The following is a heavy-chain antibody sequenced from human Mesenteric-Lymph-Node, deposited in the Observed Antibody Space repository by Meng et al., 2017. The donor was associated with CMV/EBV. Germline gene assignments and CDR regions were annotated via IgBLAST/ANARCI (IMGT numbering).Heavy chain of an antibody. V-gene: IGHV3-9*01. J-gene: IGHJ4*02. Sequence: SLKISCAASGFTFDDYAMHWVRQAPGKGLEWVSGISWNSGSIGYADSVKGRFTISRDNAKNSLYLQMNSLRVEDTAVYYCASRRGMTTLTYLDYWGPGTLVTVSS. CDR1: GFTFDDYA. CDR2: ISWNSGSI. CDR3: ASRRGMTTLTYLDY. D-gene: IGHD4-11*01.